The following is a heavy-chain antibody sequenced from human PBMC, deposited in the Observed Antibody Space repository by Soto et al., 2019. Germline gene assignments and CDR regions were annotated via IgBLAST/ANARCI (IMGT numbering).Heavy chain of an antibody. J-gene: IGHJ4*02. CDR1: GGSISSFY. CDR2: IFYTGTT. V-gene: IGHV4-59*08. D-gene: IGHD6-19*01. CDR3: ARLSTKNSGWYMVDY. Sequence: QVQLQESGPGLVKPSETLSLTCTVSGGSISSFYWNWIRQPPGKGLEWIGYIFYTGTTSYNPSLKSRVTISLDTSKNQFSLKLSSVTAADTAVYYCARLSTKNSGWYMVDYWGQGSLVTVSS.